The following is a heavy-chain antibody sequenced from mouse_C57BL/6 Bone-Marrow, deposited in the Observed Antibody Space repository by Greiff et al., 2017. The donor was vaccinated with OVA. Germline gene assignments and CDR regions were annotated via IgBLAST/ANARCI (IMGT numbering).Heavy chain of an antibody. J-gene: IGHJ1*03. D-gene: IGHD2-5*01. CDR2: IHPHSGST. Sequence: QVQLQQPGAELVKPGASVKLSCKTSGYTFTSYWMHWVKQRPGQGLEWIGMIHPHSGSTNYNEKFKSKATLTVDKSSSTAYMQLSSLTSEDSAVYYSARGGFYYSNYVGWYFDVWDTGNTVTVSS. CDR3: ARGGFYYSNYVGWYFDV. V-gene: IGHV1-64*01. CDR1: GYTFTSYW.